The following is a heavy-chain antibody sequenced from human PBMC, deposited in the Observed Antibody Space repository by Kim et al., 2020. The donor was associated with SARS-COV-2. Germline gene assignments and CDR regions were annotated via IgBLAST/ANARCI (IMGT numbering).Heavy chain of an antibody. J-gene: IGHJ4*02. V-gene: IGHV3-9*01. Sequence: GRFTNSRDNAKNSLYLQMNSLGAEDTALYYCAKDIGGSSSSWWRGNYFDYWGQGTLVTVSS. CDR3: AKDIGGSSSSWWRGNYFDY. D-gene: IGHD6-13*01.